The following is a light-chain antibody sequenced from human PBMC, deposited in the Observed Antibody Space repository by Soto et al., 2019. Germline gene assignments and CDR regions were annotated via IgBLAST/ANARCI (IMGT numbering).Light chain of an antibody. CDR1: STDIGSYNL. CDR2: ETT. CDR3: GSHRCGNRFI. Sequence: QSALTQPASVSGSPGQSVTIFCTGTSTDIGSYNLVSWYQQPPGKAPRLLIYETTKRPSGVSNRFSGSKSGNAASLTISGLQAEDEAEYNCGSHRCGNRFIFGGGTKVTVL. V-gene: IGLV2-23*01. J-gene: IGLJ2*01.